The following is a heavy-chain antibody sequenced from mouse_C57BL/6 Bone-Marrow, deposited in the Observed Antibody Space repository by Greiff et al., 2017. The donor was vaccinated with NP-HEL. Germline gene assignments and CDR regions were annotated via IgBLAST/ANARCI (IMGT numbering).Heavy chain of an antibody. Sequence: EVQLQQSGPELVKPGASVKISCKASGYSFTGYYMNWVKQSPDKSLEWIGEINPSTGGTTYNQKFKAKATLTVDKSYSTVYMQLKSLTSEDSAVYYCARSGYVRAMDYWGQGTSVTVSS. CDR2: INPSTGGT. J-gene: IGHJ4*01. CDR1: GYSFTGYY. V-gene: IGHV1-42*01. CDR3: ARSGYVRAMDY. D-gene: IGHD2-10*02.